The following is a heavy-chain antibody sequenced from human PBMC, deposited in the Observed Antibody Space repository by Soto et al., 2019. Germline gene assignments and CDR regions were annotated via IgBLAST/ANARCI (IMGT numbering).Heavy chain of an antibody. CDR1: GYTFTRYA. Sequence: QVQLVQSADEVKKPGASVRVSCKPPGYTFTRYAISWVRQAPGQGLEWMGWINAYNGDTQYAQKFQGRVTMTTDIPTSTVYMEVRALRSDDTAVYYCARAHYGMDGWGQGTTVSVSS. CDR2: INAYNGDT. J-gene: IGHJ6*02. CDR3: ARAHYGMDG. V-gene: IGHV1-18*01.